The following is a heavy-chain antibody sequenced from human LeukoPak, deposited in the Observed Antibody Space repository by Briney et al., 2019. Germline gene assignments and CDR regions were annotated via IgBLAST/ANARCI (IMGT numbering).Heavy chain of an antibody. D-gene: IGHD1-26*01. CDR2: IKQDGSEK. V-gene: IGHV3-7*01. CDR1: GFTFSSYW. CDR3: VRVRSGGYFDY. J-gene: IGHJ4*02. Sequence: PGGSLRLSCAAPGFTFSSYWMSWVRQAPGKGLEWVANIKQDGSEKYYVDSVKGRFTISRDNAKNSLYLQMNSLRAEDTAVYYCVRVRSGGYFDYWGQGTLVTVSS.